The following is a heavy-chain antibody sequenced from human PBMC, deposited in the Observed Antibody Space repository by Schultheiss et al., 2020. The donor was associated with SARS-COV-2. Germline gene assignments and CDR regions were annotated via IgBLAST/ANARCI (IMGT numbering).Heavy chain of an antibody. CDR2: IYYSGST. D-gene: IGHD5-24*01. CDR3: ARATRVESLFSVRGGSFDF. CDR1: GGSISSGGYY. J-gene: IGHJ4*02. Sequence: SETLSLTCTVSGGSISSGGYYWSWIRQPPGKGLEWIGYIYYSGSTNYNPSLKSRVSISIDTSKNQFSLKLGSVTAADTAVYFCARATRVESLFSVRGGSFDFWGRGALVTVSS. V-gene: IGHV4-61*08.